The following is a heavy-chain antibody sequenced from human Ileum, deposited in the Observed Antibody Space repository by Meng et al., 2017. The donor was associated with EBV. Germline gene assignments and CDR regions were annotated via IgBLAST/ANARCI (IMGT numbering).Heavy chain of an antibody. CDR2: IYNSGST. V-gene: IGHV4-30-4*01. CDR3: ARGQKGYFDL. J-gene: IGHJ2*01. CDR1: GGSISSSNYY. Sequence: QWRLQESGPGLVKPSQTLYLPCTVAGGSISSSNYYWSWIRQPPGKGLEWSGHIYNSGSTYYNPSLKSRITISVDTSKNQFSLKLSSVTAADTAVYYCARGQKGYFDLWGRGTLVTAPQ.